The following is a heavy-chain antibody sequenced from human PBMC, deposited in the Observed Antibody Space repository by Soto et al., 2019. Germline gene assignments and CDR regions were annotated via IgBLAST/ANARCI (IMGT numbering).Heavy chain of an antibody. CDR3: ARRSRYQLVCDRFDP. CDR1: GGSISSYY. Sequence: SETLSLTCTVSGGSISSYYWSWIRQPPGKGLEWIGYIYYSGSTNYNPSLKSRVTISVDTSKNQFSLKLSSVTAADTAVYYCARRSRYQLVCDRFDPWGQGTLVTVPS. CDR2: IYYSGST. D-gene: IGHD2-2*01. J-gene: IGHJ5*02. V-gene: IGHV4-59*08.